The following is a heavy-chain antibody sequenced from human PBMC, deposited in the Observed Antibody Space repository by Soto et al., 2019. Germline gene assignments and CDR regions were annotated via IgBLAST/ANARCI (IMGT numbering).Heavy chain of an antibody. Sequence: PGGSLRLSCTASGFTFGDDAMSWFRQAPGKGLEWVGFIRSKAYGGTTEYAASVKGRFTISRDDSKSIAYLQMNSLKTEDTAVYYCSRLQPPNYYYYYMDVWGKGTTVTVSS. J-gene: IGHJ6*03. CDR2: IRSKAYGGTT. D-gene: IGHD1-1*01. CDR3: SRLQPPNYYYYYMDV. V-gene: IGHV3-49*03. CDR1: GFTFGDDA.